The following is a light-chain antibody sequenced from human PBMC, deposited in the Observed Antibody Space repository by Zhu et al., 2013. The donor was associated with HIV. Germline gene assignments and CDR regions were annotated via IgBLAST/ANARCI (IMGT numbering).Light chain of an antibody. V-gene: IGKV1-9*01. CDR3: QQLDHYPLT. Sequence: IQLTQSPSSLSASVGDTVTVTCRASQGIKNHLAWYQQKPGKAPQFLIYAASILQSGVPSRFSGSGSGTDFTLTISSLQPEDFATYFCQQLDHYPLTFGQGTRLEIK. CDR2: AAS. CDR1: QGIKNH. J-gene: IGKJ5*01.